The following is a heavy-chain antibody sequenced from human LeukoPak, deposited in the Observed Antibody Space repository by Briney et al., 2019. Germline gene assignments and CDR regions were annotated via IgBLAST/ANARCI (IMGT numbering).Heavy chain of an antibody. V-gene: IGHV3-74*01. CDR2: INDDGGAT. CDR3: ARDGSLPDY. CDR1: GFTFSSYW. Sequence: GGSLRLSCAASGFTFSSYWMHWVRQAPGKGLVWVSRINDDGGATSYADSVQGRFTISRDNAKNTLYLQMNSLRAEDTAVYYCARDGSLPDYWGQGTLVTVSS. J-gene: IGHJ4*02.